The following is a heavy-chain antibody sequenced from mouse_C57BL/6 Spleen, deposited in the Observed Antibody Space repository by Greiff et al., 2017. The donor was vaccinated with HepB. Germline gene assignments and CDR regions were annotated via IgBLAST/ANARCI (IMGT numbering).Heavy chain of an antibody. CDR2: IYPRSGNT. D-gene: IGHD2-4*01. Sequence: QVQLKESGAELARPGASVKLSCKASGYTFTSYGISWVKQRTGQGLEWIGEIYPRSGNTYYNEKFKGKATLTAYKSSSTAYMELRSLTSEDSAVYFCAAYDYSWYFDVWGTGTTVTVSS. CDR3: AAYDYSWYFDV. J-gene: IGHJ1*03. CDR1: GYTFTSYG. V-gene: IGHV1-81*01.